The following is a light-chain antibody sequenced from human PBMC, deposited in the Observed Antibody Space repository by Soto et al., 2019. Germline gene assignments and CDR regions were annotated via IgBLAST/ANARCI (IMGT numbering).Light chain of an antibody. CDR1: SSDVGSYNL. V-gene: IGLV2-23*01. J-gene: IGLJ2*01. Sequence: QSALTQPASVSGSPGQSITISCTGTSSDVGSYNLVSWYQQHPGKAPKVMIYEGTKWPSGVSNRFSGSKSGNTASLTISGLQAEDEADYYCCSYAGSSTVVFGGGTKLTVL. CDR2: EGT. CDR3: CSYAGSSTVV.